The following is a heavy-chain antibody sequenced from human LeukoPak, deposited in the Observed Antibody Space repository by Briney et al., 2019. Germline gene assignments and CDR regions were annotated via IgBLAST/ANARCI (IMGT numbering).Heavy chain of an antibody. D-gene: IGHD7-27*01. V-gene: IGHV3-53*01. CDR2: IYSGGST. CDR1: GFTVSSNN. Sequence: GGSLRLSCAASGFTVSSNNMNWVRQAPGKGLEWVSVIYSGGSTYYADSVKGRFTISRDNSKNTLYLQMNSLRAEDTAVYYCAKDLLTGVRRVANDAFDVWGQGTMVTVSS. J-gene: IGHJ3*01. CDR3: AKDLLTGVRRVANDAFDV.